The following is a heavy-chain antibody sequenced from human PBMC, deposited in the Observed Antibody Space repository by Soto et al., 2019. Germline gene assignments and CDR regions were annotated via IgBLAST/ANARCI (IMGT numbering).Heavy chain of an antibody. CDR1: GGSFSGYY. Sequence: SETLSLTCAVYGGSFSGYYWSWIRQPPGKGLEWIGEINHSGSTNYNPSLKSRVTISVDTSKNQFSLKLSSVTAADTAVYYCARQTNDYGDYDYWGQGTLVT. J-gene: IGHJ4*02. V-gene: IGHV4-34*01. CDR2: INHSGST. D-gene: IGHD4-17*01. CDR3: ARQTNDYGDYDY.